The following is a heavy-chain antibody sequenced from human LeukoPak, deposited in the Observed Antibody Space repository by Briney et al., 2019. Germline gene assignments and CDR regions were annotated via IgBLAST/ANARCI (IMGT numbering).Heavy chain of an antibody. CDR2: ISPDGSST. CDR1: GFTFNNYW. V-gene: IGHV3-74*01. J-gene: IGHJ3*02. Sequence: GGSLRLSCATSGFTFNNYWMHWVRQGPGKGLAWVSYISPDGSSTYYADSVKGRFTISRDNAKNTVSLQMNSLRGEDTAVYYCGREDRIVLGNDALDIWGQGTMVTVSS. CDR3: GREDRIVLGNDALDI. D-gene: IGHD2-8*01.